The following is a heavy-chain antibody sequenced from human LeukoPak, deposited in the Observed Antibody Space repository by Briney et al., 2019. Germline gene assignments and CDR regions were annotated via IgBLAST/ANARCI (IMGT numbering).Heavy chain of an antibody. CDR1: GGSFSGYY. CDR3: ARGENGYYYDSSGYYP. V-gene: IGHV4-34*01. Sequence: SETLSLTCAVYGGSFSGYYWSWIRQPPGKGLEWIGEINHSGSTNYIPSLKSRVTISVDTSKNQFSLKLSSVTAADTAVYYCARGENGYYYDSSGYYPWGQGTLVTVSS. CDR2: INHSGST. J-gene: IGHJ5*02. D-gene: IGHD3-22*01.